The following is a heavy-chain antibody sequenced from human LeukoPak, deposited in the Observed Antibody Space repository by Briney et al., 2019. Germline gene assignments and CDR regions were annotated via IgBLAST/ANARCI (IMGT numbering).Heavy chain of an antibody. V-gene: IGHV1-46*01. J-gene: IGHJ4*02. Sequence: ASVKVSCKASGYTFTSNYIHWVRQAPGQGLEWMGMIYPRDGSTSYAQRFQGRVTVTRDTSTSTVHMELSGLRSEDTAVYYCARDQEGFDYWGQGTLVTVSS. CDR3: ARDQEGFDY. CDR1: GYTFTSNY. CDR2: IYPRDGST.